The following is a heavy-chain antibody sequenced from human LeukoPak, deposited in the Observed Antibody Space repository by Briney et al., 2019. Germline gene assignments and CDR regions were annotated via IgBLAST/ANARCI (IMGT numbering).Heavy chain of an antibody. V-gene: IGHV1-46*01. J-gene: IGHJ4*02. Sequence: ASVKVSCKASGYTFTSNYIHWVRQAPGQGLEWMGMIYPRDGSTSYAQRFQGRVTVTRDTSTSTVHMELSGLRSEDTAVYYCARDQEGFDYWGQGTLVTVSS. CDR3: ARDQEGFDY. CDR1: GYTFTSNY. CDR2: IYPRDGST.